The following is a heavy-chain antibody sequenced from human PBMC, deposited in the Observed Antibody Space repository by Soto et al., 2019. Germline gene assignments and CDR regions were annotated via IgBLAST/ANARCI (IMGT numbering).Heavy chain of an antibody. CDR1: GFTFSSYS. Sequence: EVQLVESGGGLVQPGGSLRLSCAASGFTFSSYSMNWVRQAPGKGLEWIAYIGIGGSLIFFADSVKGRFTISRDNAKNSLYLQMNSLRDADTAVYYCARDTAYAFDYWGQGTLVTVSS. J-gene: IGHJ4*02. D-gene: IGHD3-16*01. CDR3: ARDTAYAFDY. V-gene: IGHV3-48*02. CDR2: IGIGGSLI.